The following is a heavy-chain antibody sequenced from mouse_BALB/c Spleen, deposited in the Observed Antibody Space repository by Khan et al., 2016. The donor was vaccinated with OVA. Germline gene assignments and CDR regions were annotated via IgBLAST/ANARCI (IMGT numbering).Heavy chain of an antibody. D-gene: IGHD1-1*01. V-gene: IGHV1-7*01. Sequence: QVRLQQSGAELAKPGASVKMSCKASGYTFINYWILWVKQRPGQGLEWIGHINPRTGYTEYNQNFKDKATLTADKSSSTAYMQLSSLTSEDSAVYYCARSGLRWDFDYWGQGTTLTVSS. CDR1: GYTFINYW. CDR2: INPRTGYT. J-gene: IGHJ2*01. CDR3: ARSGLRWDFDY.